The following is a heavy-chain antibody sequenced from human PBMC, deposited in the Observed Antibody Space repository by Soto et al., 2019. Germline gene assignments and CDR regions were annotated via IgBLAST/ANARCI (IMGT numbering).Heavy chain of an antibody. CDR2: INHSGST. Sequence: SETLSLTCAVYGGSFSGYYWSWIRQPPGKGLEWIGEINHSGSTNYNPSLKSRVTISVDTSKNQFSLKLSSVTAADTAVYYCAIHYYDRKQTDYWGQGTLVTVSS. CDR3: AIHYYDRKQTDY. V-gene: IGHV4-34*01. D-gene: IGHD3-22*01. CDR1: GGSFSGYY. J-gene: IGHJ4*02.